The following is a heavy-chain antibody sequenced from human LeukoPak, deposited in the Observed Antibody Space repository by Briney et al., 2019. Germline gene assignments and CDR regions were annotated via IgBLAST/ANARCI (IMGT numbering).Heavy chain of an antibody. J-gene: IGHJ6*03. D-gene: IGHD6-19*01. Sequence: GGYLRLSCAASGFTFSSYSMNWVRQAQGKGLEGVSSISFSNAIFYSGSVKGGFTISRDNAKNSLYLQMNNLSAEDTAVYYCARQRSVYSSGWAAYYYYYYMDVWGKGTTVTISS. CDR1: GFTFSSYS. CDR3: ARQRSVYSSGWAAYYYYYYMDV. CDR2: ISFSNAI. V-gene: IGHV3-21*01.